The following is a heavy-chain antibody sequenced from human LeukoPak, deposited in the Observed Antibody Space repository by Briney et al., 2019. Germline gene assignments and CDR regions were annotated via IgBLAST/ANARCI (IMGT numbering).Heavy chain of an antibody. V-gene: IGHV1-3*01. Sequence: GASVKVFCKASGYTFTSYAMHWVRQAPGQRLEWMGWINAGSGNTKYSQNFQGRVTISRDTSASTAYMELSSLTSEDTAVYYCARDSGEYYFDYWGQGTLVTVSS. CDR3: ARDSGEYYFDY. J-gene: IGHJ4*02. CDR1: GYTFTSYA. D-gene: IGHD2-15*01. CDR2: INAGSGNT.